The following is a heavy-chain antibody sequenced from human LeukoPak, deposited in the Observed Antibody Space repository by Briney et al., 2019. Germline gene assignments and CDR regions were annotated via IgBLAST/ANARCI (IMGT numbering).Heavy chain of an antibody. D-gene: IGHD3-22*01. Sequence: PSETLSLTCAVYGGSFSGYYWSWIRQPPGKGLEWIGEINHSGSTNYNPSLKSRVTISVDTSKNQFSLKLSSVTAADTAVYYCARAAQNYYDSSGQIDYWGQGTLVTVSS. CDR3: ARAAQNYYDSSGQIDY. CDR2: INHSGST. V-gene: IGHV4-34*01. J-gene: IGHJ4*02. CDR1: GGSFSGYY.